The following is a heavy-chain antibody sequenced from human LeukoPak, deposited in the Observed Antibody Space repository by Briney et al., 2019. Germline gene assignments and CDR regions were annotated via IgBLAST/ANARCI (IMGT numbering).Heavy chain of an antibody. D-gene: IGHD1-26*01. J-gene: IGHJ3*02. CDR3: ARHRAGATSYDAFDI. V-gene: IGHV4-38-2*01. CDR2: IYHGGST. CDR1: GYSINSGYY. Sequence: PSETLSLTCAVSGYSINSGYYWGWIRQPPGKGLEWIGSIYHGGSTSYNPSLKSRVTISVDTSKNQFSLKLSSVTAADTAVYYCARHRAGATSYDAFDIWGQGTMVTVSS.